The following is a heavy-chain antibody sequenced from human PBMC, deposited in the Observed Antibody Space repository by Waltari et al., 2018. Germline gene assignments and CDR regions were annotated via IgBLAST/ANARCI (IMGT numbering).Heavy chain of an antibody. CDR2: VNTSGKT. V-gene: IGHV4-4*02. J-gene: IGHJ4*02. Sequence: QLQLQQSGPGLVRPSGTLSLTCEVSGDSMSSTHLRNWVRQSPGKGLEWIGQVNTSGKTNYNPSFAGRVTVSVDTSTNQFSLKLTSATAADTAVYYCGRDRGRGLYLDSWGQGTLVTVSP. D-gene: IGHD2-15*01. CDR1: GDSMSSTHL. CDR3: GRDRGRGLYLDS.